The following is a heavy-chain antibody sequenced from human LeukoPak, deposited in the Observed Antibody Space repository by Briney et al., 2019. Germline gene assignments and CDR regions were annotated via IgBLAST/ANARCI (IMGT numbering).Heavy chain of an antibody. J-gene: IGHJ4*02. V-gene: IGHV3-23*01. CDR2: ISGSGGST. CDR3: ARFSSPRSVYYFDY. D-gene: IGHD3-3*01. CDR1: GFTFSSYG. Sequence: PGGSLRLSCAASGFTFSSYGMSWVRQAPGKGLEWVSAISGSGGSTYYADSVKGRFTISRDNSKNTLSLQMNTLRAEDTAVYYCARFSSPRSVYYFDYWGQGTLVTVSS.